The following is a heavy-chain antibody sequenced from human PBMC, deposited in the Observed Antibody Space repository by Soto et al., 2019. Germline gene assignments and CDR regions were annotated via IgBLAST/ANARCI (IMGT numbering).Heavy chain of an antibody. CDR3: ARSEVLNSGYDPPRYNGLDV. V-gene: IGHV3-23*01. Sequence: GGSLRLSCAASGFTFSSYAMSWVRQAPGKGLEWVSAISGSGATIFYADSVKGRFTISRDKSKNRVFLQMNSLRAEDTAVYYCARSEVLNSGYDPPRYNGLDVWGQGATVTVSS. J-gene: IGHJ6*02. CDR1: GFTFSSYA. CDR2: ISGSGATI. D-gene: IGHD5-12*01.